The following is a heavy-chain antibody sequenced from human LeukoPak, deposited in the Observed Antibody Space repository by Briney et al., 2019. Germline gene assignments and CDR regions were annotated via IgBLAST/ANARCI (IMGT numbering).Heavy chain of an antibody. D-gene: IGHD1-1*01. CDR3: ASGMERELFDY. J-gene: IGHJ4*02. CDR1: GYSISSGYY. V-gene: IGHV4-38-2*02. CDR2: IYHSGST. Sequence: SETLSLTCTVSGYSISSGYYWGWIRQPPGKGLEWIGSIYHSGSTYYNPSLKSRVTISVDTSKNQFSLKLSSVTAADTAVYYCASGMERELFDYWGQGTLVTVSS.